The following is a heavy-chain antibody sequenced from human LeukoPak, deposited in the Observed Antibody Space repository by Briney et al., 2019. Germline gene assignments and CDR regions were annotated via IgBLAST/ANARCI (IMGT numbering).Heavy chain of an antibody. Sequence: GGSLRLSCAASGFTFDSYSMYWVRQALGKGLEWVSSISRSSSYIYYTDSVKGRFTISRDNGKRSLYLQMNSLRAEDTAVYYCARAIGLADVDFDYWGQGIPVTVSS. CDR1: GFTFDSYS. CDR2: ISRSSSYI. D-gene: IGHD3-3*02. CDR3: ARAIGLADVDFDY. V-gene: IGHV3-21*01. J-gene: IGHJ4*02.